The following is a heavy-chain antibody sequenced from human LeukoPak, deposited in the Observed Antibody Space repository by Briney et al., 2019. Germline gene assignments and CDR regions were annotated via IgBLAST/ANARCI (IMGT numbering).Heavy chain of an antibody. Sequence: PGGSLRLSCAASGFTFSNAWMSWVRQAPGKGLGWVGRIKSKTDGGTTDYAAPVKGRFTISRDDSKNTLYLQMNSLKTEDTAVYYCTSTYYYDSSGYSGPYYFDYWGQGTLVTVSS. D-gene: IGHD3-22*01. V-gene: IGHV3-15*01. J-gene: IGHJ4*02. CDR3: TSTYYYDSSGYSGPYYFDY. CDR1: GFTFSNAW. CDR2: IKSKTDGGTT.